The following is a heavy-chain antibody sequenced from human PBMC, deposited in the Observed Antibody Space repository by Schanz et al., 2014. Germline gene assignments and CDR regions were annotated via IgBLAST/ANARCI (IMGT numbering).Heavy chain of an antibody. J-gene: IGHJ4*02. CDR2: VPFDGSQK. Sequence: QVQLVESGGGVVQPGRSLRLSCAASGFTFSSYALHWVRQAPGKGLEWVAFVPFDGSQKFYADSVKGRFTISRDNSKNTVYLQMISLRPGDTAVYYCASYAWSDIVLVPCAVFDHWGQGILVTVSS. CDR1: GFTFSSYA. V-gene: IGHV3-30*04. CDR3: ASYAWSDIVLVPCAVFDH. D-gene: IGHD2-2*01.